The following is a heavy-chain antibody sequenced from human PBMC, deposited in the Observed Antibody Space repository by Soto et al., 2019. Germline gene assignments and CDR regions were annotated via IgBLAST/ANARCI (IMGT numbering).Heavy chain of an antibody. J-gene: IGHJ4*02. Sequence: GASVKVSCKASGYTFTGYYMRWVRQAPGQGLEWMGWINPNSGGTNYAQKFQGWVTMTRDTSISTAYMELSRLRSDDTAVYYCARDLSSSWTRACFDYWGQGTLVTVSS. D-gene: IGHD6-13*01. V-gene: IGHV1-2*04. CDR3: ARDLSSSWTRACFDY. CDR1: GYTFTGYY. CDR2: INPNSGGT.